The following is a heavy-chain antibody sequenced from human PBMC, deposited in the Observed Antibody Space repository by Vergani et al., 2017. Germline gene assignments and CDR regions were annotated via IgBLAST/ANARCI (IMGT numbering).Heavy chain of an antibody. CDR3: TTLSPNWAHW. Sequence: EVVLVESGGTLVQPGGSLRLSCAASGFTVSDNYMSWVRQAPGKGLEWVSIIYSGGITYYADSVKGRFTISRDISKNTLHLQLNSLRAEDTAVYYCTTLSPNWAHWWGQGTLVNVSS. CDR1: GFTVSDNY. J-gene: IGHJ4*02. D-gene: IGHD7-27*01. V-gene: IGHV3-66*02. CDR2: IYSGGIT.